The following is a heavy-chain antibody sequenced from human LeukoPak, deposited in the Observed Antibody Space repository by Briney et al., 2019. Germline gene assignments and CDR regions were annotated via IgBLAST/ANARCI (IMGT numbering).Heavy chain of an antibody. Sequence: PSETLSLTCTVSGGSISSYYWSWIRQPPGKGLEWIGYIYYSGSTNYNPSLKSRVTISVDTSKNQFPLKLSSVTAADTAVYYCARHEVPDYDILTGYYGPFDYWGQGTLVTVSS. V-gene: IGHV4-59*08. CDR3: ARHEVPDYDILTGYYGPFDY. J-gene: IGHJ4*02. CDR1: GGSISSYY. CDR2: IYYSGST. D-gene: IGHD3-9*01.